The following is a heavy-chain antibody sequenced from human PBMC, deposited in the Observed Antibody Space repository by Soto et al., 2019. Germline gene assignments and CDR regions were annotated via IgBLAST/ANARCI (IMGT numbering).Heavy chain of an antibody. CDR1: GFTFHSYA. CDR3: AKPGPAPGYYIDS. V-gene: IGHV3-23*01. J-gene: IGHJ4*02. CDR2: ISGSGDST. Sequence: PGGSLRLSCAASGFTFHSYAMSWVRQAPGKGLEWVSGISGSGDSTYYADSVKGRFTISRDNSKNTLYLQMNSLRAEDTAVYYCAKPGPAPGYYIDSWGQGTLVTVSS.